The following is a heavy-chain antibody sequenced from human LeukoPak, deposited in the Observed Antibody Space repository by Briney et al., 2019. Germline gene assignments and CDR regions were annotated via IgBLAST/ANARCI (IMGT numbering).Heavy chain of an antibody. CDR1: GYTFTSYG. CDR2: ISAYNGNT. D-gene: IGHD3-16*02. V-gene: IGHV1-18*01. CDR3: ARDWEYDYVWGSYRYNDY. J-gene: IGHJ4*02. Sequence: ASVKVSCKASGYTFTSYGISWVRQAPGQGLEWMGWISAYNGNTNYAQKLQGRVTMTTDTSTSTAYMELRSLRSDDTAVYYCARDWEYDYVWGSYRYNDYWGQGTLVTVSS.